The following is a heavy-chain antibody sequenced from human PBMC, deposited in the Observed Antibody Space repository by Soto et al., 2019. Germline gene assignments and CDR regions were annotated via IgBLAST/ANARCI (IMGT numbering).Heavy chain of an antibody. CDR3: AKEDSSSSGGMDV. Sequence: PGGSLRLSCAASGFTFTSYAIGGVRQAPGKGRECVSPIRGTGGRTDYADSGLGRFTIARDNSKHTLYLHLNSLRAEATALYYCAKEDSSSSGGMDVWEQGSTVTVSS. CDR1: GFTFTSYA. CDR2: IRGTGGRT. J-gene: IGHJ6*01. V-gene: IGHV3-23*01. D-gene: IGHD6-6*01.